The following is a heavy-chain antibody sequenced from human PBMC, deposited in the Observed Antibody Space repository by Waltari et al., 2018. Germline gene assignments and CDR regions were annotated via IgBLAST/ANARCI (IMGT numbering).Heavy chain of an antibody. CDR1: GGSFSGYY. V-gene: IGHV4-34*01. CDR2: INHSGST. D-gene: IGHD3-3*01. CDR3: ARGFGVVTSQYYYYMDV. J-gene: IGHJ6*03. Sequence: QVQLQQWGAGLLKPSETLSLTCAVYGGSFSGYYWSWIRQPPGKGLEWIGEINHSGSTNYNPSLKSRVTISVDTSKNQFSLKLSSVTAADTAVYYCARGFGVVTSQYYYYMDVWGKGTTVTVSS.